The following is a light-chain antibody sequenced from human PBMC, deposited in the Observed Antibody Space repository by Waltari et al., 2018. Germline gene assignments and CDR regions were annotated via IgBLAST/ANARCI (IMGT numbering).Light chain of an antibody. Sequence: QSVLTQPPSASGTPGQRVTTSCSGGSSNIGSNYLYWYQQLPGAAPKLLIYRNNQRPSGVPDRFSGSKSGTSASLAISGLRSEDEADYYCAAWDDSLSGRVFGGGTK. J-gene: IGLJ3*02. CDR3: AAWDDSLSGRV. V-gene: IGLV1-47*01. CDR2: RNN. CDR1: SSNIGSNY.